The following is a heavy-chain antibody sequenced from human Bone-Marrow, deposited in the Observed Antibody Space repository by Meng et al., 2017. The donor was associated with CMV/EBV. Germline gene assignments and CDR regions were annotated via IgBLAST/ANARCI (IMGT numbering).Heavy chain of an antibody. V-gene: IGHV5-51*01. D-gene: IGHD3-9*01. J-gene: IGHJ4*02. CDR1: GYSFTSYW. Sequence: GGSLRLSCKGSGYSFTSYWIGWVRQMPGKGLEWMGIIYPGDSDTRYSPSFQGQVTISADKSISTAYLQWSSLKSPDTAMYYCARMIGYDILTGYRASDYWGQGKLVTVSS. CDR2: IYPGDSDT. CDR3: ARMIGYDILTGYRASDY.